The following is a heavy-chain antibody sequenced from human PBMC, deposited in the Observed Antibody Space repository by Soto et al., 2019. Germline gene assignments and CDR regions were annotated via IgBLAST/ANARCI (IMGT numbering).Heavy chain of an antibody. D-gene: IGHD2-2*01. CDR1: GGTFSSYT. CDR3: ARGPKGIVVVAAAYYCYYMDV. J-gene: IGHJ6*03. CDR2: IIPILGIA. V-gene: IGHV1-69*02. Sequence: QVQLVQSGAEVKKPGSSVKVSCNASGGTFSSYTISWVRQAPGQGLEWMGRIIPILGIANYAQKFQGRVTITADKSTSTAYMELSSLRSEDTGVDYCARGPKGIVVVAAAYYCYYMDVWGKGTTVTVSS.